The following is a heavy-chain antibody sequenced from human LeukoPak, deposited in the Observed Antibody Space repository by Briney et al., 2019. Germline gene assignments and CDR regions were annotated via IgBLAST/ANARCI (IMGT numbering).Heavy chain of an antibody. CDR2: INHSGST. CDR3: ARGMYSSSWYSFDY. D-gene: IGHD6-13*01. J-gene: IGHJ4*02. Sequence: SETLSLTCAVYGGSFSGYYWGWIRQPPGKGLEWIGEINHSGSTNYSPSLKSRVTISVDTSKNQFSLKLSSVTAADTAVYYCARGMYSSSWYSFDYWGQGTLVTVSS. V-gene: IGHV4-34*01. CDR1: GGSFSGYY.